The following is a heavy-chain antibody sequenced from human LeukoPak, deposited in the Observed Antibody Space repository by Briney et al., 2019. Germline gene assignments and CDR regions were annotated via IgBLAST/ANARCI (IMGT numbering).Heavy chain of an antibody. V-gene: IGHV3-33*01. CDR2: LWYDGSNK. J-gene: IGHJ4*02. D-gene: IGHD5-18*01. CDR1: GFTFSSYG. CDR3: AREVVDTAMVTCGLDY. Sequence: GSLRLSFAASGFTFSSYGMHWVRQAPGKGLEWVAVLWYDGSNKYYADSVKGRFTIARDNSKNTLYLQMNSLRAEDTAVYYCAREVVDTAMVTCGLDYWGQGTLVTVSS.